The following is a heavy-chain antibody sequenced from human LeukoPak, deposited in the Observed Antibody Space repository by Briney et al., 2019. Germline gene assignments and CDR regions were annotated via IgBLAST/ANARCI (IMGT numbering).Heavy chain of an antibody. J-gene: IGHJ6*02. Sequence: GGSLRLSCAASGFTFSSYSMNWVRQAPGKGLEWVSSISSSSSYIYHADSVKGRFTISRDNAKNSLYLQMNSLRAEDTAVYYCARDLDFDHRDYGMDVWGQGTTVTVSS. D-gene: IGHD3-9*01. V-gene: IGHV3-21*01. CDR2: ISSSSSYI. CDR1: GFTFSSYS. CDR3: ARDLDFDHRDYGMDV.